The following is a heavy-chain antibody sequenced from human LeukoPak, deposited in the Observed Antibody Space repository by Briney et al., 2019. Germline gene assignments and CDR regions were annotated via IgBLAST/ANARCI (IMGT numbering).Heavy chain of an antibody. Sequence: PSETLSLTCTVSGGSITTYYWNWVRQPPGEGLEWIGYVYTSGSTNFNPSLKSRVTTSLDTSKNQSSLKLTSVTAADTAVYYCARGAPSLYYYYMDIWGKGTTVTVSS. CDR3: ARGAPSLYYYYMDI. V-gene: IGHV4-4*09. D-gene: IGHD3-10*01. CDR2: VYTSGST. CDR1: GGSITTYY. J-gene: IGHJ6*03.